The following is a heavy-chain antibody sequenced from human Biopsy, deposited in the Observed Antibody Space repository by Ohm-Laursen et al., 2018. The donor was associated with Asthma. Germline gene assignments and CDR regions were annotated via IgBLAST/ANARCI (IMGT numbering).Heavy chain of an antibody. D-gene: IGHD1-26*01. CDR3: AKDKRYSGSYFDY. V-gene: IGHV3-23*01. Sequence: SLRLSCAAAGFTFSSYAMSWVLQAPGKGLEWVSAISGSGGSTYYADSVKGRFTISRDNSKNTLYLQMNSLRAEDTAVYYCAKDKRYSGSYFDYWGQGTLVTVSS. J-gene: IGHJ4*02. CDR1: GFTFSSYA. CDR2: ISGSGGST.